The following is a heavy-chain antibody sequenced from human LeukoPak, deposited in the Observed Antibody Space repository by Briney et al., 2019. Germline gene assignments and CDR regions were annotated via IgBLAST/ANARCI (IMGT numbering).Heavy chain of an antibody. CDR2: ISGSGGST. CDR3: ARTIFPYGSGSYKSAFDI. CDR1: GFTFNSYA. Sequence: GGSLRLSCAVSGFTFNSYAMSWVRQSPGKGLEWVSAISGSGGSTYYADSVKGRFTISRDNAKNSLYLQMNSLRAEDTAVYYCARTIFPYGSGSYKSAFDIWGQGTMVTVSS. D-gene: IGHD3-10*01. J-gene: IGHJ3*02. V-gene: IGHV3-23*01.